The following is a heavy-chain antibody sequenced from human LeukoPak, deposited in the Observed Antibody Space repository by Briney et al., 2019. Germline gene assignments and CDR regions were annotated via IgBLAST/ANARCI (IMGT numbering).Heavy chain of an antibody. V-gene: IGHV3-11*04. J-gene: IGHJ3*02. CDR2: ISSSGSTI. CDR3: ARAYANGAFDI. D-gene: IGHD2-8*01. Sequence: GGSLRLSCAASGFTFSDYYMSWIRQAPGKGLEGVSYISSSGSTIYYADSVKGRFTISRDNAKNSLYLQMNSLRAEDTAVYYCARAYANGAFDIWGQGTMVTVSS. CDR1: GFTFSDYY.